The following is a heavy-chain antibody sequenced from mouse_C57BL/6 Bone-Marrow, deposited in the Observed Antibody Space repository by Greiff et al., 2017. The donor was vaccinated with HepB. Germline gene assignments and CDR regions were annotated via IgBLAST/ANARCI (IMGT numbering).Heavy chain of an antibody. J-gene: IGHJ1*03. V-gene: IGHV5-6*01. CDR1: GFTFSSYG. CDR3: ARILWYFDV. CDR2: ISSGGSYT. Sequence: DVQLVESGGDLVKPGGSLKLSCAASGFTFSSYGMSWVRQTPDKRLEWVATISSGGSYTYYPDSVKGRFTISRDNAKNTLYLQMSSLKSEDTAMYYCARILWYFDVWGTGTTVTVSS.